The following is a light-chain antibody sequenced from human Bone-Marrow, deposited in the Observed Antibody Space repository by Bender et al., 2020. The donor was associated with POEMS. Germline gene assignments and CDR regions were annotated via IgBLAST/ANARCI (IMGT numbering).Light chain of an antibody. V-gene: IGLV1-36*01. J-gene: IGLJ3*02. Sequence: QSVVTQPPSLSEAPRQRVTISCSGSSSNIGNHGVNWYQQLPGEAPKLLIYYDDLLTPGVSDRFSASKSDTSATLAMSELESEEDDIYYCSAWDDSVGGWVYGRGTKLTV. CDR3: SAWDDSVGGWV. CDR1: SSNIGNHG. CDR2: YDD.